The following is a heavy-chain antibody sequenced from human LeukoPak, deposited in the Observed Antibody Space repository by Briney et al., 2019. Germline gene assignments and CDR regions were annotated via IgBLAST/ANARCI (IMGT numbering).Heavy chain of an antibody. CDR1: GGSISSSNW. J-gene: IGHJ4*02. Sequence: PSETLSLTCAVSGGSISSSNWWSWVRQPPGKGLEWIGEIYHSGSTNYNPSLKSRVTISVDKSKNQFSLKLSSVTAADTAVYYCARVYYDILTGYYYLDYWGQGTLVTVSS. D-gene: IGHD3-9*01. CDR2: IYHSGST. CDR3: ARVYYDILTGYYYLDY. V-gene: IGHV4-4*02.